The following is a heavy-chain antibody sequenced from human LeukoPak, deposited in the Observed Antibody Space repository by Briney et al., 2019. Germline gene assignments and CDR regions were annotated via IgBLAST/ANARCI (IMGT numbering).Heavy chain of an antibody. CDR1: GYSISSGYY. CDR2: IYHSGTT. CDR3: AREQIFGVVIYFDY. Sequence: PSETLSLTCAVSGYSISSGYYWDWIRQPPGKGLEWIGTIYHSGTTYYNPSLKSRVTISVDTSKNQFSLKLSSVTAADTAVYYCAREQIFGVVIYFDYWGQGTLVTVSS. D-gene: IGHD3-3*01. J-gene: IGHJ4*02. V-gene: IGHV4-38-2*02.